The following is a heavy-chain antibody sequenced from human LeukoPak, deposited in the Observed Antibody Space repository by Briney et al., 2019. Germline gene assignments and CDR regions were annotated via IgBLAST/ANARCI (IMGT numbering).Heavy chain of an antibody. J-gene: IGHJ6*03. D-gene: IGHD3-16*01. CDR2: IYYSGST. CDR1: GGSISSGGYC. CDR3: AGVAAGERNNYMDV. Sequence: SETLSLTCTVSGGSISSGGYCWSWIRQHPGKGLEWIGYIYYSGSTYYNPSLKSRVTISVDTSKNQFSLKLSSVTAADTAVYYCAGVAAGERNNYMDVWGKGTTVTVSS. V-gene: IGHV4-31*03.